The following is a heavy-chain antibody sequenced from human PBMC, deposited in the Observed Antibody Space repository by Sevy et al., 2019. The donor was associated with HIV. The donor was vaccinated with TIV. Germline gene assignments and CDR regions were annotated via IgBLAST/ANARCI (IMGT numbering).Heavy chain of an antibody. V-gene: IGHV3-7*01. Sequence: GGSLRLSRAASGFTFSPYWITWVRQAPGKGLEWVANIRPDGSDKYYVDSVKGRFTISRDNAKNSLYLQMNSLRADDTAMYYCARGVGLDCWGQGALVTVSS. CDR3: ARGVGLDC. CDR2: IRPDGSDK. D-gene: IGHD1-26*01. CDR1: GFTFSPYW. J-gene: IGHJ4*02.